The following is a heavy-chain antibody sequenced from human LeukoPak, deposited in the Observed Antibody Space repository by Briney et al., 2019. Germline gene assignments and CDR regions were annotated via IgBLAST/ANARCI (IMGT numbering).Heavy chain of an antibody. J-gene: IGHJ4*02. Sequence: ASVKVSCKASGYTFTVYYMHWVRQAPGQGLEWMGIINPSGGSTSYAQKFQGRVTMTRDTSTSTVYMELSSLRSEDTAVYYCARDPDRDKVLRSEYYFDYWGQGTLVTVSS. CDR3: ARDPDRDKVLRSEYYFDY. CDR1: GYTFTVYY. CDR2: INPSGGST. D-gene: IGHD4-17*01. V-gene: IGHV1-46*01.